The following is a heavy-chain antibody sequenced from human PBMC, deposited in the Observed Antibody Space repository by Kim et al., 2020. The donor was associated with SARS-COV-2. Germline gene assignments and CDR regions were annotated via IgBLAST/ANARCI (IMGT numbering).Heavy chain of an antibody. D-gene: IGHD6-6*01. CDR3: ARGLGSLRNLQRQLVRGYMDV. Sequence: GGSLRLSCAASGFTFSSYDMHWVRQATGKGLEWVSAIGTAGDTYYPGSVKGRFTISRENAKNSLYLQMNSLRAGDTAVYYCARGLGSLRNLQRQLVRGYMDVWGKGTTVTVSS. CDR1: GFTFSSYD. CDR2: IGTAGDT. V-gene: IGHV3-13*01. J-gene: IGHJ6*03.